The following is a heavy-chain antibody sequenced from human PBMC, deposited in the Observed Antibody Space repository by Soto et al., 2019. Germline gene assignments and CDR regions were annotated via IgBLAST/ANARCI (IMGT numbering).Heavy chain of an antibody. CDR3: TRHLPYHYDSSGYFYY. D-gene: IGHD3-22*01. V-gene: IGHV4-59*08. J-gene: IGHJ4*02. CDR1: GGSISSYY. Sequence: SETLSLTCTVSGGSISSYYWSWIRQPPGKGLEWIGYIYYSGSTNYNPSLKSRVTISVDTSKNQFSLHLTSVTAADTAVYYCTRHLPYHYDSSGYFYYWGQGALVTVSS. CDR2: IYYSGST.